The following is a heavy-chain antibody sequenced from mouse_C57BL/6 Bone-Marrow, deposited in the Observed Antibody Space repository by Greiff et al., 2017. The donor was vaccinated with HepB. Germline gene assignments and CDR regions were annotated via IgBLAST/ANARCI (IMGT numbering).Heavy chain of an antibody. Sequence: EVQLVESGEGLVKPGGSLKLSCAASGFTFSSYAMSWVRQTPDKRLEWVAYISSGGDYIYYADTVKGRFTISRDNARNTLYLQMSSLKSEDTAMYYCTREEVYYYGSSDYAMDYWGQGTSVTVSS. J-gene: IGHJ4*01. D-gene: IGHD1-1*01. V-gene: IGHV5-9-1*02. CDR3: TREEVYYYGSSDYAMDY. CDR2: ISSGGDYI. CDR1: GFTFSSYA.